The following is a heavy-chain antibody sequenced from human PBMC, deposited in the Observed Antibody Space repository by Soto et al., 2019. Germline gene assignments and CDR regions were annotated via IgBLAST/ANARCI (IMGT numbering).Heavy chain of an antibody. J-gene: IGHJ4*02. D-gene: IGHD7-27*01. V-gene: IGHV4-39*01. CDR3: ARQLRRSGHPNFPVDY. CDR2: ISYSGST. CDR1: GGSISSSSYY. Sequence: SETLSLTCTVSGGSISSSSYYWGWIRQPPGKGLEWIGSISYSGSTYYNPSLQSRVTISLDTSKTQFSLKLSSVTAADTAVYYCARQLRRSGHPNFPVDYWGQGTLVTVSS.